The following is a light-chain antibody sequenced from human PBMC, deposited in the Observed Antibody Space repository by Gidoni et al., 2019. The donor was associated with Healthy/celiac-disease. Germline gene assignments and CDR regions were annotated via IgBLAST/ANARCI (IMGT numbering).Light chain of an antibody. V-gene: IGKV1-33*01. CDR3: QQYDNPPYT. J-gene: IGKJ2*01. Sequence: DIQMTQSTSSLSASVGDRVTITCQASQDISNYLNWYQQKPGKAPKLLIYDASNLESGVPSRFSGSGSGTDFTFTISSLQPEDIAIYYCQQYDNPPYTFGQGTKLEIK. CDR2: DAS. CDR1: QDISNY.